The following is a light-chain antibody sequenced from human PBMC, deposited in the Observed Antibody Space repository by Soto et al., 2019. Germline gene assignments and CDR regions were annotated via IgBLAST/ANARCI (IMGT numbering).Light chain of an antibody. J-gene: IGKJ2*01. V-gene: IGKV3-20*01. Sequence: EIVLTRSPGTLSLSPGERATLSCRASQSVSSSSLAWYQQKPGQAPRLLIYGASTRATGTPDRFSGSGSGTDFTLTISRMEPEDFAVYHCQQYGISPNTFGQGTKLEIK. CDR1: QSVSSSS. CDR2: GAS. CDR3: QQYGISPNT.